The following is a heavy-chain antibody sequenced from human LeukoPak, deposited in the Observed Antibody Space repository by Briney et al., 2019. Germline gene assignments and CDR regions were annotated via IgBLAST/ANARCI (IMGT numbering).Heavy chain of an antibody. V-gene: IGHV3-7*03. CDR1: GFTFSSYW. CDR3: AKSWNYYDSSGDDALDI. Sequence: GGSLRLSCAASGFTFSSYWMSWVRQAPGKGLEWVGNIKEDGSEKYYVDSVKGRFTISRDNAKNSVYLQMNSLRVEDTAVYYCAKSWNYYDSSGDDALDIWGQGTMVTVSS. CDR2: IKEDGSEK. D-gene: IGHD3-22*01. J-gene: IGHJ3*02.